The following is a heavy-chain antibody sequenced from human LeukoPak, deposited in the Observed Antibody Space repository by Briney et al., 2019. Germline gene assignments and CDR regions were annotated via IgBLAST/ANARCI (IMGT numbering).Heavy chain of an antibody. Sequence: ASVKVSCKASGYIFTRYYMHWVRQAPGQGLEWMGIIDPSGGSTGYAQNFQGGVTMTRDATTNTVYLELSSLRSEDTAVYYCARDFGEMPNYWGQGTLVTVSS. CDR1: GYIFTRYY. CDR2: IDPSGGST. CDR3: ARDFGEMPNY. D-gene: IGHD5-24*01. J-gene: IGHJ4*02. V-gene: IGHV1-46*01.